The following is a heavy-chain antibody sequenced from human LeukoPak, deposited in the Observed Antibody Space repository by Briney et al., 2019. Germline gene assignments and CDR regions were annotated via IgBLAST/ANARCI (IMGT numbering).Heavy chain of an antibody. CDR2: ISGGGGST. J-gene: IGHJ4*02. CDR3: AKGGKWDVTPFDY. CDR1: RFTFTSYS. D-gene: IGHD1-26*01. V-gene: IGHV3-23*01. Sequence: PGGSLRLSCAASRFTFTSYSMNWVRQAPGKGLEWVSTISGGGGSTYYADSVKGRFTISRDNSKNTLYLQVNSLRAEDTAVYYCAKGGKWDVTPFDYRGQGTLVTVSS.